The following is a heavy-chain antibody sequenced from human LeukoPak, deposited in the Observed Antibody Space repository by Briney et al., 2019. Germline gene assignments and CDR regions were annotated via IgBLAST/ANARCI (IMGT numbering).Heavy chain of an antibody. Sequence: GGPLTLSCAVSGFTFSRYSMNWVRQAPGEGLEWVSSISSSRSYIYYEDSVKGRFTISRDNTRNTLYLQMNSVRADDTAVYYCAKDLDFTTYGYYFDLWGGGTLVSVSS. D-gene: IGHD4-17*01. J-gene: IGHJ4*02. CDR3: AKDLDFTTYGYYFDL. V-gene: IGHV3-21*04. CDR2: ISSSRSYI. CDR1: GFTFSRYS.